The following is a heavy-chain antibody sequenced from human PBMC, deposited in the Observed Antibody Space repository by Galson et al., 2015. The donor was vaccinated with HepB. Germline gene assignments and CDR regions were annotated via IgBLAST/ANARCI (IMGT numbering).Heavy chain of an antibody. CDR2: IYYSGST. CDR3: ARDLLGFGELGSYYGMDV. D-gene: IGHD3-10*01. J-gene: IGHJ6*02. Sequence: ETLSLTCTVSGGSISSSSYYWGWIRQPPGKGLEWIGSIYYSGSTYYNPSLKSRVTISVDTSKNQFSLKLSSVTAADTAVYYCARDLLGFGELGSYYGMDVWGQGTTVTVSS. CDR1: GGSISSSSYY. V-gene: IGHV4-39*07.